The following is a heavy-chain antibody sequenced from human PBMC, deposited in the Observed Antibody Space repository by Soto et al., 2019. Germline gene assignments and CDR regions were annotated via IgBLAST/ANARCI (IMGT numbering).Heavy chain of an antibody. Sequence: PGESLKISCKGSGYSFTSYWIGWVRQMPGKGLEWMGIIYPGDSDTRYSPSFQGQVTISADKSISTAYLQWSSLKASDTAMYYCARHRPTPDDSYYDILTGYSNYYYYYMDVWGKGTTVTVS. CDR3: ARHRPTPDDSYYDILTGYSNYYYYYMDV. V-gene: IGHV5-51*01. D-gene: IGHD3-9*01. CDR2: IYPGDSDT. CDR1: GYSFTSYW. J-gene: IGHJ6*03.